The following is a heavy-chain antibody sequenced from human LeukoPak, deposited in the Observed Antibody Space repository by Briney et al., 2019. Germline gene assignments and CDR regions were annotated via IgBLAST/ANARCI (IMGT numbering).Heavy chain of an antibody. CDR1: GYTFTKYA. CDR3: ARRGDYGSGDLDY. CDR2: INACNCNT. Sequence: SSVKVSCKASGYTFTKYAIHWVRHDPGQSLEWMGSINACNCNTKYSQKFQDKITITRDTTARTAYMEVGSLRFEDTAVYYCARRGDYGSGDLDYWGQGTLVTVPS. J-gene: IGHJ4*02. V-gene: IGHV1-3*01. D-gene: IGHD3-10*01.